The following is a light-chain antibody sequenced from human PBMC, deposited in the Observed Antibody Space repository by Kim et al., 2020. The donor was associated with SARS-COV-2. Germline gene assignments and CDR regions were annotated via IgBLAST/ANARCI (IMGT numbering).Light chain of an antibody. CDR1: QDIGDY. Sequence: DIQMTQSPSSLSASVGDRVTITCQASQDIGDYLNWYQQKPGKAPKVLINDASNLERGVPSRFSGSGSGTHFTLTINGLQPEDVATYYCQHFGNLPPYTFGQGTKLEI. V-gene: IGKV1-33*01. CDR2: DAS. CDR3: QHFGNLPPYT. J-gene: IGKJ2*01.